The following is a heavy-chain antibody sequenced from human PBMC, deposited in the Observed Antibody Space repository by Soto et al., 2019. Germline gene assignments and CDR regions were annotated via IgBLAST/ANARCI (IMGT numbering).Heavy chain of an antibody. CDR2: ISWNSGSI. CDR3: AKGRDGYNLGDFDY. J-gene: IGHJ4*02. Sequence: PGGSLRLSCAASGFTFDDYAMHWVRQAPGKGLEWVSGISWNSGSIGYADSVKGRFTISRDNAKNSLYLQMNSLRAEDTALYYCAKGRDGYNLGDFDYWGQGTLVTVSS. CDR1: GFTFDDYA. V-gene: IGHV3-9*01. D-gene: IGHD5-12*01.